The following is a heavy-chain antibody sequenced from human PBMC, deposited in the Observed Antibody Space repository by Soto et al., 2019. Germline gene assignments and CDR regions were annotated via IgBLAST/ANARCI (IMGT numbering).Heavy chain of an antibody. CDR3: ARDREPDGIWTFDS. D-gene: IGHD3-9*01. V-gene: IGHV3-23*01. Sequence: HPGGSLRLSCAASGFTLAKYTMGWVRQAPGKGLEWVAESYSTGGTEYADSVKGRFSISRDNSKNMLFLQMNSLRVEVTALYCCARDREPDGIWTFDSWGQGTLVTVS. J-gene: IGHJ4*02. CDR2: SYSTGGT. CDR1: GFTLAKYT.